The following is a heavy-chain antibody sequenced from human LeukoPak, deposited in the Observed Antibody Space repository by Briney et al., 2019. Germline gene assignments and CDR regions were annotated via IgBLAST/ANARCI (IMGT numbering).Heavy chain of an antibody. CDR3: ARDREAYCSSTSCYTGYFQH. D-gene: IGHD2-2*02. V-gene: IGHV1-18*01. J-gene: IGHJ1*01. CDR1: GYTFTSYG. CDR2: ISAYNGNT. Sequence: ASVKVSCKASGYTFTSYGISWVRQAPGQGLEWMGWISAYNGNTNYAQKLQGRVTMTTDTSTSTAYMELRSLRSDDTAVYYCARDREAYCSSTSCYTGYFQHWGQGTLVTVSS.